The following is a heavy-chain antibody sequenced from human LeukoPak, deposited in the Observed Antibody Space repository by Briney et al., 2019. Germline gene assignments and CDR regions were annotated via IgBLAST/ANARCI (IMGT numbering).Heavy chain of an antibody. J-gene: IGHJ4*02. CDR2: IYSGGTT. CDR3: ARRGDGGRSFDY. Sequence: GGSLRLSCAASGFTFSTYAMNWVRQAPGKGLEWVSLIYSGGTTYYADSVKGRFTISRDNSKNTLYLQMNSLRAEDTAVYYCARRGDGGRSFDYWGQGTLVTVSS. D-gene: IGHD4-23*01. CDR1: GFTFSTYA. V-gene: IGHV3-53*01.